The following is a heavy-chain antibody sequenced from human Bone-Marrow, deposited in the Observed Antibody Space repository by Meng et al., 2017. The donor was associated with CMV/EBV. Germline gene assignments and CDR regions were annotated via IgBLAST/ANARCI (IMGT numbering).Heavy chain of an antibody. CDR2: ISSSSSTI. J-gene: IGHJ2*01. CDR3: GRIARHCSGGSCYSFANYWYFDL. Sequence: GESLKISCAASGFTFSSYSMNWVRQAPGKGLEWVSYISSSSSTIYYADSVKGRFTISRDNAKNSLYLQMNSLRAEDTAVYYCGRIARHCSGGSCYSFANYWYFDLWGRGTLVTVSS. CDR1: GFTFSSYS. D-gene: IGHD2-15*01. V-gene: IGHV3-48*04.